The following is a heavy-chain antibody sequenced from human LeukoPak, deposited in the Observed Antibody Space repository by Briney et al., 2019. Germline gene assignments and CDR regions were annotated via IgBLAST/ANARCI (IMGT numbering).Heavy chain of an antibody. D-gene: IGHD3-10*01. J-gene: IGHJ4*02. CDR2: ISSDSAFI. CDR1: GFTFSDYF. V-gene: IGHV3-11*01. Sequence: GGSLRLSCAASGFTFSDYFMSYFRQAPGKRPEWVSYISSDSAFIYYADSVKGRFTVSRDNAKNSLYLQMNGPRAEDTAIYYCVRFKAPKFGELLFTDFWGQGISVIVSS. CDR3: VRFKAPKFGELLFTDF.